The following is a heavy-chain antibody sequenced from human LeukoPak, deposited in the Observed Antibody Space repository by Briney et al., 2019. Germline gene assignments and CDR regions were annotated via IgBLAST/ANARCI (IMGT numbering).Heavy chain of an antibody. CDR3: ARIGACSSTSCYGYYYYGMDV. D-gene: IGHD2-2*01. V-gene: IGHV4-59*08. Sequence: SETLSLTCTVSGGSISPDYWAWIRQPPGKGLEWIGYIHYSGSTNYNPSLKSRVTISVDTSKNQFSLKLSSVTAADTAVYYCARIGACSSTSCYGYYYYGMDVWGQGTTVTVSS. CDR1: GGSISPDY. CDR2: IHYSGST. J-gene: IGHJ6*02.